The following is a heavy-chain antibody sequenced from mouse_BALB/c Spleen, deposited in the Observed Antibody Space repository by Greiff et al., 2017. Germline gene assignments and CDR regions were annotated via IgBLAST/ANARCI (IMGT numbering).Heavy chain of an antibody. CDR2: ISSGGGST. CDR3: ARHGLRCYAMDY. D-gene: IGHD1-1*01. CDR1: GFAFSSYD. Sequence: EVQVVESGGGLVKPGGSLKLSCAASGFAFSSYDMSWVRQTPEKRLEWVAYISSGGGSTYYPDTVKGRFTISRDNAKNTLYLQMSSLKSEDTAMYYCARHGLRCYAMDYWGQGTSVTVAS. J-gene: IGHJ4*01. V-gene: IGHV5-12-1*01.